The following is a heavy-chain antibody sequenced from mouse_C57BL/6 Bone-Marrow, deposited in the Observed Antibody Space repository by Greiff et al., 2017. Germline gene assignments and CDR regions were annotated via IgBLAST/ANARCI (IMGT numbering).Heavy chain of an antibody. V-gene: IGHV5-4*01. D-gene: IGHD1-1*01. CDR3: ARAAVVPFDY. Sequence: EVQRVESGGGLVKPGGSLKLSCAASGFTFSSYAMSWVRQTPEKRLEWVATISDGGSYTYYPDNVKGRFTISRDNAKNNLYLQMSHLKSEDTAMYYCARAAVVPFDYWGQGTTRTVSS. CDR1: GFTFSSYA. J-gene: IGHJ2*01. CDR2: ISDGGSYT.